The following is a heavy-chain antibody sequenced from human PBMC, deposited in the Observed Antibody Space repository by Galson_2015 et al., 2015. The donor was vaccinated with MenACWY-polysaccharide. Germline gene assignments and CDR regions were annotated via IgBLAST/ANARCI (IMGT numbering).Heavy chain of an antibody. D-gene: IGHD6-19*01. J-gene: IGHJ4*02. V-gene: IGHV3-30*18. CDR1: GFTFSSYG. CDR2: ITYDGRDK. Sequence: ALRLACAASGFTFSSYGMHWVRQAPGKGLEWVTYITYDGRDKNYARSVKGRFTISRDNSKSMLYLQMDSLRAEDTAVYHCAKREARNSGPFDLWGQGALVTVSS. CDR3: AKREARNSGPFDL.